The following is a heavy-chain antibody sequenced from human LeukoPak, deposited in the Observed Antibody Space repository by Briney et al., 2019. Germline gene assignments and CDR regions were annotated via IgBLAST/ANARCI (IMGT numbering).Heavy chain of an antibody. V-gene: IGHV4-59*01. CDR3: ARDRSEFDY. CDR1: GGSISNYY. J-gene: IGHJ4*02. CDR2: IYSSGYT. Sequence: SETLSLTCSVSGGSISNYYWSWIRQPPGKGLEWIGYIYSSGYTTYKPSLKSRVTISVDTSKNQFSLKLNSVTAADTAVYYCARDRSEFDYWGQGTLVTVSS.